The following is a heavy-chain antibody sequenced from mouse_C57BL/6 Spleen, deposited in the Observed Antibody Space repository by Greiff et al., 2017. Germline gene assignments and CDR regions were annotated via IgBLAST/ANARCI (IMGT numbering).Heavy chain of an antibody. V-gene: IGHV1-69*01. J-gene: IGHJ4*01. CDR1: GYTFTSYW. Sequence: QVQLQQPGAELVMPGASVKLSCKASGYTFTSYWMHWVKQRPGQGLEWIGEIDPSDSYTNYNQKFKGKSTLTVDKSSSTAYMQLSSLTSEDSAVYYCARKYYGSSATYYAMDYWGQGTSVTVSS. CDR2: IDPSDSYT. D-gene: IGHD1-1*01. CDR3: ARKYYGSSATYYAMDY.